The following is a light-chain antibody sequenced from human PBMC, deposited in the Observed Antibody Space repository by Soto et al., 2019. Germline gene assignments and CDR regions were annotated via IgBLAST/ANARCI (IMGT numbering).Light chain of an antibody. V-gene: IGLV2-14*01. CDR3: SSYTSSSTRV. Sequence: QSVLTQPASVSLSPGQSITISCTGTSSDVGGYNSVSWYQQHPGKAPKLVIYEVTNRPSGISNRFSGSKSGNTASLTISGLQAEDEADYYCSSYTSSSTRVFGTGTKVTVL. CDR1: SSDVGGYNS. CDR2: EVT. J-gene: IGLJ1*01.